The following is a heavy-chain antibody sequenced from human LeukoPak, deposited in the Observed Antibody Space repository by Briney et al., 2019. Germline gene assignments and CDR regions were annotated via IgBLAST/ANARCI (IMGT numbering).Heavy chain of an antibody. V-gene: IGHV3-74*01. D-gene: IGHD3-22*01. Sequence: GGSLRPSCAASGFTFSSYWMHWVRQAPGKGLVWVSRINTDGSSTSYADSVKGRFTIPRDNAKNTLYLQMNSLRSEDTAVYYCARDTYDISGYYYGPFDYWGQGTLVTVSS. CDR1: GFTFSSYW. CDR2: INTDGSST. CDR3: ARDTYDISGYYYGPFDY. J-gene: IGHJ4*02.